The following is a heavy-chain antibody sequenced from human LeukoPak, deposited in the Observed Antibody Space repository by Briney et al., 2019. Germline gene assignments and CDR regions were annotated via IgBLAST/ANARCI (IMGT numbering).Heavy chain of an antibody. Sequence: SETLSLTCAVYGGSFSGYYWSWIRQPPGKGLEWIGEINHSGSTNYNPSLKSRVTISVDTSKNQFSLKLSSVTAADTAVYYCARGLVAGDRGDAFDIWGQGTMVTVSS. CDR2: INHSGST. D-gene: IGHD6-19*01. V-gene: IGHV4-34*01. J-gene: IGHJ3*02. CDR1: GGSFSGYY. CDR3: ARGLVAGDRGDAFDI.